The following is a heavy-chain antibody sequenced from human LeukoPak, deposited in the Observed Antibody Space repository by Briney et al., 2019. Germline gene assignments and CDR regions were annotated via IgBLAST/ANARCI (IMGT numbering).Heavy chain of an antibody. J-gene: IGHJ4*02. Sequence: GASVTVSCTASGYTFISYGIIWVRQAPGQGLEWLGWISAYNGNIDYAQKLQGRVTLTTDTSTSTAYMEVRSLRSDDTAVYYCASMSGYYPSYYFDYWGQGTLVTVSS. D-gene: IGHD3-3*01. CDR3: ASMSGYYPSYYFDY. CDR2: ISAYNGNI. CDR1: GYTFISYG. V-gene: IGHV1-18*01.